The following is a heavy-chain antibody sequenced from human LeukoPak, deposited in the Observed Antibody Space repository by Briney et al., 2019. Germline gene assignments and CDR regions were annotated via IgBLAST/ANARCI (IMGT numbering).Heavy chain of an antibody. CDR2: ISASGADT. V-gene: IGHV3-23*01. D-gene: IGHD3-10*01. CDR1: GFTLSSYA. J-gene: IGHJ4*02. Sequence: PGGSLRLSCAASGFTLSSYATSWVRQAPGKGLEWVSAISASGADTYYADFVKGRFTISRDTSKNTVYLQMNSLRDEDTAVYYCAKQLDSGNYYPTGDDYWGQGTLVTVSS. CDR3: AKQLDSGNYYPTGDDY.